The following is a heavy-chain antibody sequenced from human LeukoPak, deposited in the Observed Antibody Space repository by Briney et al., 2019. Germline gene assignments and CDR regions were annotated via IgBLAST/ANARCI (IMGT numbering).Heavy chain of an antibody. V-gene: IGHV4-34*01. CDR3: ARDQSGWYRGGTFDY. Sequence: SETLSLTCAVYGGSFSGYYWSWIRQPPGKGLEWIGEINHSGSTNYNPSLKSRVTISVDTSKNQSSLKLSSVTAADTAVYYCARDQSGWYRGGTFDYWGQGTLVTVSS. D-gene: IGHD6-19*01. CDR1: GGSFSGYY. CDR2: INHSGST. J-gene: IGHJ4*02.